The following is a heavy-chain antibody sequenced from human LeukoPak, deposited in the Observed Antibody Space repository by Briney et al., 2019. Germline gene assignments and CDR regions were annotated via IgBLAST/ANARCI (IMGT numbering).Heavy chain of an antibody. Sequence: PGGSLRLSCAASGFTFSSYAMHWVRQAPGKGLEWVAVKSYDGSNKYYADSVKGRFTISRDNSKNTLYLQTNSLRAEDTAVYYCARSPLGIVVPAAIGGGFFDYWGQGTLVTVSS. D-gene: IGHD2-2*02. V-gene: IGHV3-30-3*01. CDR2: KSYDGSNK. J-gene: IGHJ4*02. CDR3: ARSPLGIVVPAAIGGGFFDY. CDR1: GFTFSSYA.